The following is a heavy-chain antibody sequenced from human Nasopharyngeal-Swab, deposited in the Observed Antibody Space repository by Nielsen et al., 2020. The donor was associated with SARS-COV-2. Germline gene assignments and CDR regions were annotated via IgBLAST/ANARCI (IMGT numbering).Heavy chain of an antibody. CDR1: GFTFSTYG. CDR2: IRFDGSNK. J-gene: IGHJ4*02. CDR3: AKDQPLRIVGPTNYFDY. Sequence: GESLKISCAASGFTFSTYGMHWVRQAPGKGLEWVAFIRFDGSNKYYVDSVKGRFTISRDNSKNTLYLQMNSLRAEDSAVYYCAKDQPLRIVGPTNYFDYWGQGTLVTVSS. D-gene: IGHD1-26*01. V-gene: IGHV3-30*02.